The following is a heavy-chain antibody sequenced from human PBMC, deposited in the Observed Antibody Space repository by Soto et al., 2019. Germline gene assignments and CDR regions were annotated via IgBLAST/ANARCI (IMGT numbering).Heavy chain of an antibody. Sequence: SLKLSCASSGFTFSDYYMSWIRQAPGKGLELISYIRDSATTMYYADAVNGRFTISRDNARQSLFLHMNSLRAEDTAAFYCGRGAAFISSGVFNHWGQGTLVTVSS. CDR1: GFTFSDYY. D-gene: IGHD3-3*01. V-gene: IGHV3-11*01. CDR2: IRDSATTM. CDR3: GRGAAFISSGVFNH. J-gene: IGHJ5*02.